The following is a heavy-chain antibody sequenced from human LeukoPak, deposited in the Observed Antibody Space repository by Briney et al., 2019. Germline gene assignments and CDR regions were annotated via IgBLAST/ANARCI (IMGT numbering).Heavy chain of an antibody. CDR2: MNPNSGNT. D-gene: IGHD2-15*01. CDR1: GGTFSSYA. Sequence: ASVKVSCKASGGTFSSYAINWVRQATGQGLEWMGWMNPNSGNTGYAQKFQGRVTMTRNTSISTAYMELSSLRSEDTAVYYCARGRDCSGGSCYSDWFDPWGQGTLVTVSS. CDR3: ARGRDCSGGSCYSDWFDP. V-gene: IGHV1-8*02. J-gene: IGHJ5*02.